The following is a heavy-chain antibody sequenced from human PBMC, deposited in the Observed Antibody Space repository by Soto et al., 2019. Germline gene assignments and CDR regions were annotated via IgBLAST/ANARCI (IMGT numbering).Heavy chain of an antibody. J-gene: IGHJ6*02. D-gene: IGHD6-13*01. CDR1: GFTFTSSA. Sequence: GASVKVSCKASGFTFTSSAVQWVRQARGQRLEWIGWIVVGSGNTDYAQKFQERVTITRDMSTSTAYMELSSLRSEDTAVYYCAVDFLDNGYSSSWSSYYYYGMDVWGQGTTVTVSS. V-gene: IGHV1-58*01. CDR2: IVVGSGNT. CDR3: AVDFLDNGYSSSWSSYYYYGMDV.